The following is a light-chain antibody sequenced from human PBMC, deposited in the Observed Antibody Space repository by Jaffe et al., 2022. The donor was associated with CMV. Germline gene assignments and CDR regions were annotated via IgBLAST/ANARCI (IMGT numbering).Light chain of an antibody. V-gene: IGLV3-10*01. Sequence: SFELTQPPSVSVSPGQTAKITCFGDAVAKKFVYWYHQKSGQAPALVIYEDTKRPSEIPERISASSSGTMATLIINEAQVEDEGDYYCYSTDSRGNQGVFGGGTKLTVL. CDR2: EDT. CDR3: YSTDSRGNQGV. CDR1: AVAKKF. J-gene: IGLJ3*02.